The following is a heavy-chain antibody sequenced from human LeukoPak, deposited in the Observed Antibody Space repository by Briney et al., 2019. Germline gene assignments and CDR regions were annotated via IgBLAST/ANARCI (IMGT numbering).Heavy chain of an antibody. D-gene: IGHD3-10*01. CDR2: ISGSGGST. CDR3: AKGRGTMVRGVIIIEYYFDY. CDR1: GFTFSSYG. Sequence: GGSLRLSCAASGFTFSSYGMSWVRQAPGKGLEWVSAISGSGGSTYYADSVKGRFTISRDNPKNTLYLQMNSLRAEDTAVYYCAKGRGTMVRGVIIIEYYFDYWGQGTLVTVSS. V-gene: IGHV3-23*01. J-gene: IGHJ4*02.